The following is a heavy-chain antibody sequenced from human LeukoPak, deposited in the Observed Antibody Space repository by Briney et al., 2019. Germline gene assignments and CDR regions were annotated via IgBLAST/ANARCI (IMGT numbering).Heavy chain of an antibody. CDR1: GFTFSSYA. Sequence: GGSLRLSCAASGFTFSSYAMSWVRQAPGKGLEWVSAISGSGGSTYYADSVKGRFTISRDNSKNTLHLQMNSLRAEDTAVYYCAKDYYYDSSGYYWVYDYWGQGTLVTVSS. V-gene: IGHV3-23*01. D-gene: IGHD3-22*01. CDR2: ISGSGGST. CDR3: AKDYYYDSSGYYWVYDY. J-gene: IGHJ4*02.